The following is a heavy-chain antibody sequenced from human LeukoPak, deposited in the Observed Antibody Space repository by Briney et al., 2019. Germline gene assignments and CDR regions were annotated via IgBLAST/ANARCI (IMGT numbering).Heavy chain of an antibody. Sequence: GGSLRLSCAAFGFTFDDYAMHWVRQAPGKGLEWVSGISWNSGNLVYADSVKGRFTISRNNAQNFLYLQMYSLRPEDTALYYCVKDISYTGSYQFDYWGQGTLVTVPS. CDR2: ISWNSGNL. CDR3: VKDISYTGSYQFDY. D-gene: IGHD1-26*01. J-gene: IGHJ4*02. V-gene: IGHV3-9*01. CDR1: GFTFDDYA.